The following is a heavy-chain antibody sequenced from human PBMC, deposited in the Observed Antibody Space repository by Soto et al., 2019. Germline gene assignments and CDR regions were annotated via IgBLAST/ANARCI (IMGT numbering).Heavy chain of an antibody. V-gene: IGHV3-30*18. CDR2: ISYDGSNK. CDR1: GFTFSSYG. Sequence: QVQLVESGGGVVQHGRSLRLSCAASGFTFSSYGMHWVRQAPGKGLEWVAVISYDGSNKYYADSVKGRFTISRDNSKNSLDLQMSSLTAEDTAVYYCAKRSAGSHSGYFDYCAQGPLVTVSS. CDR3: AKRSAGSHSGYFDY. D-gene: IGHD6-13*01. J-gene: IGHJ4*02.